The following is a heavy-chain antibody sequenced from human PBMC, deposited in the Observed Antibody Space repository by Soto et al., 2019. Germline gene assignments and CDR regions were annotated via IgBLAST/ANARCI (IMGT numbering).Heavy chain of an antibody. Sequence: GASVKVSCKASGYTFTSYAMHWVRQAPGQRLEWMGWINAGNGNTKYSQKFQGRVTITRDTSASTAYMELSSLRSEDTAVYYCARDPAPRGYSYGPYNWFDPWGQGTLVTVSS. V-gene: IGHV1-3*01. CDR2: INAGNGNT. CDR3: ARDPAPRGYSYGPYNWFDP. CDR1: GYTFTSYA. D-gene: IGHD5-18*01. J-gene: IGHJ5*02.